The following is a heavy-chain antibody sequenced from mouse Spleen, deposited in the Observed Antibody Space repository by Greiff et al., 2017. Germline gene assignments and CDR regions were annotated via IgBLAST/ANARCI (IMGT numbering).Heavy chain of an antibody. Sequence: QVHVKQSGAELMKPGASVKISCKATGYTFSSYWIEWVKQRPGHGLEWIGEILPGSGSTNYNEKFKGKATFTADTSSNTAYMQLSSLTSEDSAVYYCARGIYYGSSYVFDYWGQGTTLTVSS. CDR1: GYTFSSYW. CDR3: ARGIYYGSSYVFDY. CDR2: ILPGSGST. D-gene: IGHD1-1*01. V-gene: IGHV1-9*01. J-gene: IGHJ2*01.